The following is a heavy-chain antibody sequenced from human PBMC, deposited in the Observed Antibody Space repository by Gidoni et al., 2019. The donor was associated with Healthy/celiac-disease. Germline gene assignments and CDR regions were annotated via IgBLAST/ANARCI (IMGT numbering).Heavy chain of an antibody. CDR3: ARGSPTYYYDRRAFDI. CDR1: GYTFTSYD. V-gene: IGHV1-8*01. CDR2: MNPNSGNT. Sequence: QVQLVQSGAEVKKPGASVKVSCKASGYTFTSYDINWVRQATGQGLEWMGWMNPNSGNTGYAQKFQGRVTMTRNTSISTAYMELSSLRSEDTAVYYCARGSPTYYYDRRAFDIWGQGTMVTVSS. D-gene: IGHD3-22*01. J-gene: IGHJ3*02.